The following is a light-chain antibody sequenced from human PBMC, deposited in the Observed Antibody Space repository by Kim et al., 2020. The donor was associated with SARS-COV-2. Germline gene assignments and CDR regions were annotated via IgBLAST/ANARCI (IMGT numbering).Light chain of an antibody. V-gene: IGKV1-39*01. J-gene: IGKJ1*01. Sequence: ASVGDRVTITGRASQGISKFFNWYQQKPGEAPTLLIYGASRLQSGVPSRFSGSGSGTDFTLTISSLQPEDFATYYCQQSYSTPPTFGQGTKVDIK. CDR3: QQSYSTPPT. CDR2: GAS. CDR1: QGISKF.